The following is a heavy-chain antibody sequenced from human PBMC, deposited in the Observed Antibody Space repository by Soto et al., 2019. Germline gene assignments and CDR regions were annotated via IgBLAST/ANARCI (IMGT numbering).Heavy chain of an antibody. D-gene: IGHD3-22*01. J-gene: IGHJ6*02. CDR3: ATEHYFDSSNNLKDV. CDR2: INHTGGT. CDR1: GGSVNGYY. Sequence: PSETLSLTCAVYGGSVNGYYWNWIRQPPGKGLEWIGEINHTGGTHYNPSLKSRVTMSVDTSKNQFSLRLSSVTAADTAIYYCATEHYFDSSNNLKDVWGQGTAVTVSS. V-gene: IGHV4-34*01.